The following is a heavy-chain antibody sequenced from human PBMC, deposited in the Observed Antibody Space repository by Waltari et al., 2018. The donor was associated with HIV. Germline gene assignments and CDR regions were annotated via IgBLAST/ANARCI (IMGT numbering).Heavy chain of an antibody. CDR3: VTLYNESPLYSNF. V-gene: IGHV1-24*01. Sequence: QLIQSTSALKRPGASVTISCQVSGYPLSDLSMQWVRQGRGQRLEWRGGFDPKNGKPVYSQRFWGRVSLAEETSQDTAFLELNRLTSDDTAVYYCVTLYNESPLYSNFWGQGTLVTV. D-gene: IGHD2-15*01. CDR2: FDPKNGKP. CDR1: GYPLSDLS. J-gene: IGHJ1*01.